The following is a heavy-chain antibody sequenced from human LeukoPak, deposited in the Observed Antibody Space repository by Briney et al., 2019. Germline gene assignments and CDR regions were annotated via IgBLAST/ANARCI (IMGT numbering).Heavy chain of an antibody. V-gene: IGHV3-21*01. CDR3: ARDLTGTSFGY. CDR2: ISSSSSYI. Sequence: GGXLRLSCAASGFTFSSYSMNWVRQAPGKGLEWVSSISSSSSYIYYADSVKGRFTNSRDNAKNSLYLQMNSLRAEDTAVYYCARDLTGTSFGYWGQGTLVTVSS. J-gene: IGHJ4*02. D-gene: IGHD3-9*01. CDR1: GFTFSSYS.